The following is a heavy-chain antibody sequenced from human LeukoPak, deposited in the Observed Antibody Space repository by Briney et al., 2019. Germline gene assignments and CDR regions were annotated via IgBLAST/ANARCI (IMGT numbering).Heavy chain of an antibody. D-gene: IGHD5-24*01. CDR3: ARTIEMATISYFDY. J-gene: IGHJ4*02. CDR2: ISGSGDST. Sequence: GGSLRLSCAASGFTFSNYAMRWVRQAPGKGLEWVSGISGSGDSTYYADSVKGRFTISRDNSKNTLYLQMNSLRAEDTAVYYCARTIEMATISYFDYWGQGTLVTVSS. V-gene: IGHV3-23*01. CDR1: GFTFSNYA.